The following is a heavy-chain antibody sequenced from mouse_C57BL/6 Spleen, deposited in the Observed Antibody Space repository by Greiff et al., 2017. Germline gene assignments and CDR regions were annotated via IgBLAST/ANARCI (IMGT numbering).Heavy chain of an antibody. CDR2: IWSDGST. J-gene: IGHJ3*01. Sequence: VKLMESGPGLVAPSQSLSITCTVSGFSLTSYGVHWVRQPPGKGLEWLVVIWSDGSTTYNSALKSRLSISKDNSKSQVFLKMNSLQTDDTAMYXCARQIDYDGAWFAYWGQGTLVTVSA. CDR1: GFSLTSYG. V-gene: IGHV2-6-1*01. D-gene: IGHD2-4*01. CDR3: ARQIDYDGAWFAY.